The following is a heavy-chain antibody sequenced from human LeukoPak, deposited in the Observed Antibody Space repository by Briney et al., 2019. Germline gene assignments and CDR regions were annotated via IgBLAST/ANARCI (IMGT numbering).Heavy chain of an antibody. CDR2: ISSSSSYI. D-gene: IGHD2-15*01. CDR1: GFTFSSYS. J-gene: IGHJ6*03. V-gene: IGHV3-21*01. Sequence: GGSLRLSCAASGFTFSSYSMNWVRQAPGKGLEWVSSISSSSSYIYYADSVKGRFTISRDNAKNSLYLQMNSLRAEDTAVYYCARHHLLLRYYYYYMDVWGKGTTVTVSS. CDR3: ARHHLLLRYYYYYMDV.